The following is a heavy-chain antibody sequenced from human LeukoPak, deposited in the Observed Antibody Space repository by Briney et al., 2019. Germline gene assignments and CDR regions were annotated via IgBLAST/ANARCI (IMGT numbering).Heavy chain of an antibody. Sequence: PGGSLRLSCAASGFTFSDHFMDWVRQAPGKGLEWIARTRNKANSYSTEYAASVKGRFTISREDSKNSLYLQMISLKTEDTAVYYCARCRPYAGIDLWGLGTLVTVSS. D-gene: IGHD3-10*01. V-gene: IGHV3-72*01. CDR1: GFTFSDHF. CDR2: TRNKANSYST. CDR3: ARCRPYAGIDL. J-gene: IGHJ4*02.